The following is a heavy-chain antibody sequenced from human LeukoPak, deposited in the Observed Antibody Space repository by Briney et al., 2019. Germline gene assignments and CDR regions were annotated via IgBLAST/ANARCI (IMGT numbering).Heavy chain of an antibody. CDR3: ARGITMVRGHYYGMDV. D-gene: IGHD3-10*01. Sequence: PGGSLRLSCAASGFPFSSYWMTWVRQAPGKGLEWVANIKQDGGEKYYVDSVKGRFTISRDNDKNSLYLQMNSLRAEDTAVYYCARGITMVRGHYYGMDVWGKGTTVTVSS. CDR2: IKQDGGEK. CDR1: GFPFSSYW. J-gene: IGHJ6*04. V-gene: IGHV3-7*03.